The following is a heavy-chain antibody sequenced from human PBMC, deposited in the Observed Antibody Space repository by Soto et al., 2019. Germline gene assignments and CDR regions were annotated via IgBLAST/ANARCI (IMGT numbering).Heavy chain of an antibody. CDR1: GYTFTSYD. CDR2: MKPNTPNT. J-gene: IGHJ6*03. CDR3: ARQHSTPKCGRHKGYHYYSAEV. Sequence: GASVKVSCKASGYTFTSYDINWVRQATGQGLEWMRLMKPNTPNTSNAQKYQPKATITRTTTITTAFIELSSLRSEATGVYYRARQHSTPKCGRHKGYHYYSAEVWGKGTTVSASS. V-gene: IGHV1-8*01. D-gene: IGHD1-26*01.